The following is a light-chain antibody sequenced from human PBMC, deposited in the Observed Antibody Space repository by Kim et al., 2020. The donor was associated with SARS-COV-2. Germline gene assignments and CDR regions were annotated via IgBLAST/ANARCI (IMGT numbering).Light chain of an antibody. Sequence: DIVLTQSPGTLSLFPGERATLSCRASQSVSSSYLAWYQQKPGQAPRLLIYGASSRATGIPDRFSGSGSGTDCTLSISRLEPEDLAVYYCQQNGRPSVTFGQGTRLEIK. V-gene: IGKV3-20*01. J-gene: IGKJ5*01. CDR3: QQNGRPSVT. CDR2: GAS. CDR1: QSVSSSY.